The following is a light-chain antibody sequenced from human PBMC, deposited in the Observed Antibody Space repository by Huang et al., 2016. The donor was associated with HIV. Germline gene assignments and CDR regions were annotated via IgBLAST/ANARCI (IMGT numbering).Light chain of an antibody. Sequence: EILMTQSPATLSVYSGDRVTLSCRASQSVNYKLAWYQHKPGQAPRLLIHGASTMATGVPPRFSGSGSGTDFTLTITSLTAEDFAVYFCQQYSSWPSFGQGTKV. CDR1: QSVNYK. J-gene: IGKJ1*01. CDR2: GAS. CDR3: QQYSSWPS. V-gene: IGKV3-15*01.